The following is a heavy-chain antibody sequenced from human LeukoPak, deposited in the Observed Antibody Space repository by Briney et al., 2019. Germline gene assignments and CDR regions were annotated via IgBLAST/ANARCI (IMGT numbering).Heavy chain of an antibody. Sequence: PSETLSLTCAVYGGSFSGYYWSWIRQPPGKGLEWIGEINHSGSTNYNPSLKSRVTISVDTSKNQFSLKLSSVTAADTAVYYWARRGRSGSYYSYDYWCQGTLVTVSS. CDR3: ARRGRSGSYYSYDY. CDR1: GGSFSGYY. CDR2: INHSGST. J-gene: IGHJ4*02. D-gene: IGHD3-10*01. V-gene: IGHV4-34*01.